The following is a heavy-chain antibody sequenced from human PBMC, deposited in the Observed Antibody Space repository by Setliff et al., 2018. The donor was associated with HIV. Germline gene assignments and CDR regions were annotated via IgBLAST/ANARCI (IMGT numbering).Heavy chain of an antibody. V-gene: IGHV5-51*01. J-gene: IGHJ4*02. CDR1: GYSFTNYW. Sequence: GASLTISCKGSGYSFTNYWIGWVRQMPGKGLEWMGIIYPGDSDTRYSPSFQGQVTISADKSISTAYLQWSSLKASDTAMYYCARLSVVTATRIYYFDYWGQGTLVTVSS. D-gene: IGHD2-15*01. CDR3: ARLSVVTATRIYYFDY. CDR2: IYPGDSDT.